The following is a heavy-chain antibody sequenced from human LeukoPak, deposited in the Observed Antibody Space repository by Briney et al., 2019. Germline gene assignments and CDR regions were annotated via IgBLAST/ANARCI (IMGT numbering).Heavy chain of an antibody. CDR2: IYYSGST. V-gene: IGHV4-39*07. CDR1: GGSISSSSYY. J-gene: IGHJ5*02. Sequence: SETLSLTCTVSGGSISSSSYYWGWIRQPPGKGLEWIGSIYYSGSTYYNPSLKSRVTISVDTSKNQFSLKLSSVTAADTAVYYCARGSHSSSSEGLGYWFDPWGQGTLVTVSS. CDR3: ARGSHSSSSEGLGYWFDP. D-gene: IGHD6-6*01.